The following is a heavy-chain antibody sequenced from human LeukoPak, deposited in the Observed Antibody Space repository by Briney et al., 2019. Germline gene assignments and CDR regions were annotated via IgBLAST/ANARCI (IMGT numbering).Heavy chain of an antibody. D-gene: IGHD5-18*01. CDR2: ISYNGSNK. Sequence: PGRSLRLSCAASGFTFSSYAMHWVRQAPGKGLEWVAVISYNGSNKYYADSVKGRFTISRDNSKNTLYLQMNSLRAEDTAVYYCARDRTAMVLSAFDYWGQGTLVTVSS. CDR3: ARDRTAMVLSAFDY. V-gene: IGHV3-30*01. CDR1: GFTFSSYA. J-gene: IGHJ4*02.